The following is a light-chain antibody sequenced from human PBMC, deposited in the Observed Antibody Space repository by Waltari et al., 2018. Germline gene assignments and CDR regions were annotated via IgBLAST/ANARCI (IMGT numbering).Light chain of an antibody. CDR2: EVS. J-gene: IGKJ1*01. V-gene: IGKV2D-29*01. CDR1: QSLLHTEGKTY. CDR3: MQNRQLPRT. Sequence: DIVMTQTPLPLSFPPGQPASFSCKSSQSLLHTEGKTYWYWYLQKQGQPPQLLINEVSNRFSGVPDRFSGSGSGTDFTLKISRVEVEDVGVYYCMQNRQLPRTFGQGTKVEIK.